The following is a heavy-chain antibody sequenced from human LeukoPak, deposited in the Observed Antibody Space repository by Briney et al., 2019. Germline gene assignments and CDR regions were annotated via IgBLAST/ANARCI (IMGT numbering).Heavy chain of an antibody. J-gene: IGHJ6*02. D-gene: IGHD1-14*01. CDR3: AREGDLRGSGTYGMDV. CDR2: INPNSGGT. Sequence: ASVKVSCKASGYTFTGYYMHWVRQAPGQGLEWMGWINPNSGGTNYAQKFQGRVTMTRDTSISTAYMELSRRRSDDRAVYYCAREGDLRGSGTYGMDVWGQGTTVTVSS. CDR1: GYTFTGYY. V-gene: IGHV1-2*02.